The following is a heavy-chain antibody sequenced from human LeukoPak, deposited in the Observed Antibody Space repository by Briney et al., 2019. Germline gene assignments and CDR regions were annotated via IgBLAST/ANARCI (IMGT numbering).Heavy chain of an antibody. D-gene: IGHD3-10*01. V-gene: IGHV4-59*01. CDR2: IYYTGST. J-gene: IGHJ4*02. CDR3: ARLWYGSGRYSMAY. CDR1: GGSIRSYC. Sequence: SETLSLTCTVSGGSIRSYCWSWIRQPPGKGLEWIGYIYYTGSTNYNPSLKSRVTISLDTSKNQFSLKLSSVTAADTAVYYCARLWYGSGRYSMAYWGQGTLVTVSS.